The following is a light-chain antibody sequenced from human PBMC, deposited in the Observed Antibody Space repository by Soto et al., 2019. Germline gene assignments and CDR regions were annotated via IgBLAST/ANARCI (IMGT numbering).Light chain of an antibody. CDR2: KAS. V-gene: IGKV1-5*03. Sequence: DIQMTQSPSTLSASVGDRVTITCRASQSISSWLAWYQQKPVKAPKLLIYKASSLESGVPSRFSGSGSGTEFTLTISSLQPDDFATYYCQQYNSYWTCGQGTKVEIK. J-gene: IGKJ1*01. CDR1: QSISSW. CDR3: QQYNSYWT.